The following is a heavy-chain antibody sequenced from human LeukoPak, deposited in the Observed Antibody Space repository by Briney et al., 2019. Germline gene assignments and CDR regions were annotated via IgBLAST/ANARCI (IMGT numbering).Heavy chain of an antibody. Sequence: GRPLTLSCALSGLTFSSFGMHWARHAPRGGLGWVAVISYNGRNKCDADCVKGRFTNSRDNSKNTLYLQMNSLRAEDTAVYYCAKGGWDTAMGVSYYYCCMDVWGQGTTVTVSS. V-gene: IGHV3-30*18. J-gene: IGHJ6*02. CDR1: GLTFSSFG. D-gene: IGHD5-18*01. CDR3: AKGGWDTAMGVSYYYCCMDV. CDR2: ISYNGRNK.